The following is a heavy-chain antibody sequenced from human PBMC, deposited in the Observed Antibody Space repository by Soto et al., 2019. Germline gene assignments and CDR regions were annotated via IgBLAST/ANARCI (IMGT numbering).Heavy chain of an antibody. D-gene: IGHD6-13*01. CDR1: GYTFIRYG. Sequence: ASVKVSCKASGYTFIRYGITWVRQAPGQGLEWMGWINAGNGNTKYSQKFQGRVTITRDTSASTAYMELSSLRSEDTAVYYCARSYSSSWYAVPIFDYWGQGTLVTVSS. CDR2: INAGNGNT. CDR3: ARSYSSSWYAVPIFDY. J-gene: IGHJ4*02. V-gene: IGHV1-3*01.